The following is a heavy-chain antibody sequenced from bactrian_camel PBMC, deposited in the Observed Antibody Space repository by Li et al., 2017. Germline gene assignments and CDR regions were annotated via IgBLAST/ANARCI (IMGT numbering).Heavy chain of an antibody. J-gene: IGHJ4*01. CDR1: GYPINTIC. CDR3: AARSVGWCPLFEHWLGKRAYTPGGYSTN. CDR2: ICSDGVA. Sequence: HVQLVESGGGSVQAGGSLRLSCVVSGYPINTICTAWFRETSRLPRRGVATICSDGVATYADSVKGRFTISQDSAKNILYLQMHSLKPEDTAMYYCAARSVGWCPLFEHWLGKRAYTPGGYSTNWGQGTQVTVS. D-gene: IGHD1*01. V-gene: IGHV3S53*01.